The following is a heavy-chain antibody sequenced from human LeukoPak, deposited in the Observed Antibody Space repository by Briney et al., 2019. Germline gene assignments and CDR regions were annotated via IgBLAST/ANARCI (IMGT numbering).Heavy chain of an antibody. CDR2: ISSSGSTI. CDR3: AREVYYYMDV. CDR1: GFTFSSYE. V-gene: IGHV3-48*03. Sequence: GGSLRLSCAASGFTFSSYEMNWVRQAPGKGLEWVSYISSSGSTIYYADSVKGRFTISRDNAKNSLYLQMNSLRAEDTAVYYCAREVYYYMDVWGKGTTVTIS. J-gene: IGHJ6*03.